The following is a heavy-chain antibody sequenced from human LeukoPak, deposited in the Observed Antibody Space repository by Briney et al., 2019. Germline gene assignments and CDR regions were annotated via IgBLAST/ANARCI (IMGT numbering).Heavy chain of an antibody. CDR3: ARGRRYFYGSGFYC. V-gene: IGHV4-34*01. CDR1: GGTFSDYY. D-gene: IGHD3-10*01. Sequence: PSETLSLTCDVQGGTFSDYYWTWIRQSPGKGLEWIGEINHVGTANYNPSLESRVTIFVNTSNTQFSLKMKSVTAADSAVYYCARGRRYFYGSGFYCWGQGTLVTVSS. CDR2: INHVGTA. J-gene: IGHJ4*02.